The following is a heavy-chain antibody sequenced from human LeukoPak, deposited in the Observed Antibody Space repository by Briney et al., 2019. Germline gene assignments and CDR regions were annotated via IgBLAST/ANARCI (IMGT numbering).Heavy chain of an antibody. V-gene: IGHV3-9*01. CDR3: AKDVTGTGAFDI. D-gene: IGHD1-7*01. CDR1: GFTFDDYV. CDR2: ITWNSGTI. J-gene: IGHJ3*02. Sequence: GGSLRLSCAASGFTFDDYVMHWVRQGPGKGLEWVSGITWNSGTIGYADSEKGRFTISRDNAKNSLYLQMNSLRAEDTALYYCAKDVTGTGAFDIWGQGTMVTVSS.